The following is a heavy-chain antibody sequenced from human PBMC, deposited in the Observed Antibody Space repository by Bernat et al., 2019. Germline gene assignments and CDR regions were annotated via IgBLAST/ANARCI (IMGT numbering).Heavy chain of an antibody. J-gene: IGHJ4*02. Sequence: EVQLVESGGGLVQPGRSLRLSCAASGFTFDGYAMHWVRQAPGKGLEWVSGISRNSGSIGYADSVKGRFTISRDNAKNSLYLQMNSLRAEDTALYYCAEDKNSYCYCGTDYWGQGTMVTVSS. CDR2: ISRNSGSI. V-gene: IGHV3-9*01. CDR1: GFTFDGYA. CDR3: AEDKNSYCYCGTDY. D-gene: IGHD3-22*01.